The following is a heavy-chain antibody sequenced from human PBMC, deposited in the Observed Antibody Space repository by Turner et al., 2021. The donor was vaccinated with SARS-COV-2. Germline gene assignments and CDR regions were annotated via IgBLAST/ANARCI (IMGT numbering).Heavy chain of an antibody. D-gene: IGHD5-18*01. V-gene: IGHV3-30*18. CDR3: AKGASQHFDY. CDR1: GFTFSSYG. Sequence: QVQLVESGGGVVQPGRSLRLSCAASGFTFSSYGMHWVRQAPGKGLEWVEVISYDGSNKYYADSVKGRFTISRDNSKNTLYLQMNSLRAEDTAVYYCAKGASQHFDYWGQGTLVTVSS. CDR2: ISYDGSNK. J-gene: IGHJ4*02.